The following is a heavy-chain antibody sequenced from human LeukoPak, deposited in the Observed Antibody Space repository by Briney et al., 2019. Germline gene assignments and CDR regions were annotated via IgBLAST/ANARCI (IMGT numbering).Heavy chain of an antibody. CDR1: GFTFSSYA. V-gene: IGHV3-23*01. J-gene: IGHJ4*02. CDR3: AKDQDIVATITRN. D-gene: IGHD5-12*01. CDR2: VSGSGGST. Sequence: GGSLRLSCAASGFTFSSYAMSWVRQAPGKGLEWVSGVSGSGGSTYYADSVKGRFTISRDNSKNTLYLQMNSLRAEDTGVYYCAKDQDIVATITRNWGQGTLVTVSS.